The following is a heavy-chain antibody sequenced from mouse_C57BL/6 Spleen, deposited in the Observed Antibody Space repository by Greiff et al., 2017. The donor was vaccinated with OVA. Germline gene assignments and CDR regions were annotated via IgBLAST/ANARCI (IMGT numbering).Heavy chain of an antibody. CDR3: VRQPSYEYYFDY. V-gene: IGHV10-1*01. J-gene: IGHJ2*01. CDR2: IRSKSNNYAT. D-gene: IGHD2-3*01. Sequence: EVKVVESGGGLVQPKGSLKLSCAASGFSFNTYAMNWVRQAPGKGLEWVARIRSKSNNYATYYADSVKDRFTISRDDSESMLYLQMNNLKTEDTAMYYCVRQPSYEYYFDYWGQGTTLTVSS. CDR1: GFSFNTYA.